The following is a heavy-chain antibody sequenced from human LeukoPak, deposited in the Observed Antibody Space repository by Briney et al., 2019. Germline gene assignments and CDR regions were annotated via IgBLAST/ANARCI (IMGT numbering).Heavy chain of an antibody. CDR3: AKDAAGPDY. J-gene: IGHJ4*02. V-gene: IGHV3-23*01. CDR2: ISASGRST. Sequence: GGSLRLSCAASGLAFSTYSMSWVRQAPGKGLYWVSGISASGRSTYYADSVKGRFTISRDNSKNTLYLQMNSLRAEDTAVYYCAKDAAGPDYWGQGTLVTVSS. CDR1: GLAFSTYS. D-gene: IGHD6-13*01.